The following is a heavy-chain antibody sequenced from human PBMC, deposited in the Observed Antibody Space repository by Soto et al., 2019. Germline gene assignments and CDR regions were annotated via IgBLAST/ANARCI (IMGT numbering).Heavy chain of an antibody. D-gene: IGHD1-26*01. J-gene: IGHJ3*02. CDR1: GGSVSRGAYY. Sequence: QVHLQESGPGLVKPSQTLSLTCTVSGGSVSRGAYYWSWIRQHPGKGLEWIGYISYLGSNYYNPSINRRVKISVDTSKNHFSIKLSSVTAADTAVYSCARWELLIRNAFEIWGQATMVTVSS. CDR2: ISYLGSN. CDR3: ARWELLIRNAFEI. V-gene: IGHV4-31*03.